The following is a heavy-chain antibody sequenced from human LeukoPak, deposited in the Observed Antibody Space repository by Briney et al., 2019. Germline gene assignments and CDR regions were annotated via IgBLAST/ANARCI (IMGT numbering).Heavy chain of an antibody. Sequence: SVKVSCKASGYTFTSYGISWVRQAPGQGLEWMGGIIPIFGTANYAQKFQGRVTITTDESTSTAYMELSSLRSEDTAMYYCARQGSEIDYWGQGTLVTVSS. J-gene: IGHJ4*02. CDR3: ARQGSEIDY. CDR1: GYTFTSYG. V-gene: IGHV1-69*05. CDR2: IIPIFGTA.